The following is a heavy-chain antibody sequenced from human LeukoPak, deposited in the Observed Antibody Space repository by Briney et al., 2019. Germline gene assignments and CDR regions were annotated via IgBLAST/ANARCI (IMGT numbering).Heavy chain of an antibody. CDR2: IYYSGST. V-gene: IGHV4-39*01. CDR3: ARQGYSSSHDY. J-gene: IGHJ4*02. D-gene: IGHD6-13*01. CDR1: GGSISSSSYY. Sequence: SETLSLTCTVPGGSISSSSYYWGWIRQPPGKGLEWIGSIYYSGSTYYNPSLKSRVTISVDTSKNQFSLKLSSVTAADTAVYYCARQGYSSSHDYWGQGTLVTVSS.